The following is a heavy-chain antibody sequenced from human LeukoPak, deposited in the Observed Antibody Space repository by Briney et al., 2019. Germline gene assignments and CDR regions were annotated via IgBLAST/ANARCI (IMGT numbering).Heavy chain of an antibody. CDR1: GFTFSDYY. J-gene: IGHJ4*02. Sequence: GGSLRLSCAASGFTFSDYYMSWVRQAPGKGLEWVSYISSSGYTIYYADSVQGRFTISRDNTKNSLFLQMNSLRAEDTAVYYCARGGVTSSVDYWGQGTLVTVSS. V-gene: IGHV3-11*01. D-gene: IGHD3-10*01. CDR2: ISSSGYTI. CDR3: ARGGVTSSVDY.